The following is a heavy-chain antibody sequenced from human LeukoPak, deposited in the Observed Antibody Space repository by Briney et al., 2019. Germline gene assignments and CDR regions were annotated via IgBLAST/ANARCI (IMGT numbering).Heavy chain of an antibody. CDR3: ARHDPIVGTPDAFDI. CDR2: IYYSGST. D-gene: IGHD1-26*01. J-gene: IGHJ3*02. V-gene: IGHV4-59*08. Sequence: PSETLSLTCTVSGGSISSYYWGWIRQPPGKGLEWIAYIYYSGSTDYNPSLKSRVTISLDTSKNQFSLKLSSVTAADTAVYYCARHDPIVGTPDAFDIWGQGTMVTVSS. CDR1: GGSISSYY.